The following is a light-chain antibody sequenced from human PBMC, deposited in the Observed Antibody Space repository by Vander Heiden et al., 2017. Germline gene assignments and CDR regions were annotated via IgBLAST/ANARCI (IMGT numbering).Light chain of an antibody. J-gene: IGKJ3*01. CDR3: QQSDSTPFT. V-gene: IGKV1-39*01. CDR1: QSISSY. Sequence: IQITQSPSSLSASVGDRVTITCRASQSISSYLNWYQQKPGKAPKLLIYAASSLQSGVPSRFSGSGSGTDFTLTISRLQPEDFATYYCQQSDSTPFTFGHGTKVDIK. CDR2: AAS.